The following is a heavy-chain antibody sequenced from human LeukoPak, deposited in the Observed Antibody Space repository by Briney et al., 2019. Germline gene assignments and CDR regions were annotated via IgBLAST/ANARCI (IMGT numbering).Heavy chain of an antibody. V-gene: IGHV3-21*01. Sequence: GGSLRLFCAASGFTFSSYSMNWVRQAPGKGLEWVSSISSSSSYIYYADSVKGRFTISRDNAKNSLYLQMNSLRAEDTAVYYCASLGVVITYGMDVWGQGTTVTVSS. CDR2: ISSSSSYI. J-gene: IGHJ6*02. CDR1: GFTFSSYS. CDR3: ASLGVVITYGMDV. D-gene: IGHD3-22*01.